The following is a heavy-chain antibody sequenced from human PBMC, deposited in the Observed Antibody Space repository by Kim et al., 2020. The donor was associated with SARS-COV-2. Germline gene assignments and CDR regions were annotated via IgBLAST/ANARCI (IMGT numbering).Heavy chain of an antibody. V-gene: IGHV4-39*01. J-gene: IGHJ3*02. Sequence: LESRVTISVDTSKDRFSLRLSSVTAEDTAVYYCARHCNYGDEPVRDAFDIWGQGTMVTVSS. CDR3: ARHCNYGDEPVRDAFDI. D-gene: IGHD4-17*01.